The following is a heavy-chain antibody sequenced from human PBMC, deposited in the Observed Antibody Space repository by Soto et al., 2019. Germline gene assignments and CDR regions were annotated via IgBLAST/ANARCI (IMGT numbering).Heavy chain of an antibody. V-gene: IGHV3-74*01. CDR3: ASEAIYYYDSSGYYY. Sequence: GGSLRLSCAASGFTFSSYWMHWVRQAPGKGLVWVSRINSDGSSTSYADAVKGRFTISRDNAKNTLYPQMNSLRAEDTAVYYCASEAIYYYDSSGYYYWGQGTLVTVSS. CDR1: GFTFSSYW. D-gene: IGHD3-22*01. J-gene: IGHJ4*02. CDR2: INSDGSST.